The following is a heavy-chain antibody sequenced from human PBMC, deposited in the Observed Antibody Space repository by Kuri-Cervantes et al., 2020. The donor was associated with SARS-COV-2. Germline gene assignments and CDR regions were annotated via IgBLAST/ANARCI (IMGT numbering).Heavy chain of an antibody. CDR2: ISVWNRNT. V-gene: IGHV1-18*04. CDR1: GYTFITYA. Sequence: ASVKVSCKASGYTFITYAISWVRQAPGQGLEWLGWISVWNRNTDYAQKFQGRVTITTDESTSTAYMELRSLRSDDTAVYFCARGYYSHFDYWGQGTLVTVSS. CDR3: ARGYYSHFDY. D-gene: IGHD1-26*01. J-gene: IGHJ4*02.